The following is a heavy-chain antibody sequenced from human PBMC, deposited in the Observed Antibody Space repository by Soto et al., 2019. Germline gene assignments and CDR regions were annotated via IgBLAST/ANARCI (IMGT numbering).Heavy chain of an antibody. Sequence: QVQLVESGGGVDQPGRSLRLSCAASGFTFSSYDMHWVRQAPGKGLEWVAVIWYDGSNKYYADSVKGRFTISRENSKNTLYLQMNILRAEDTAVYYCAGGVDSSGWAYYFDYWGQGALVTVSS. CDR1: GFTFSSYD. J-gene: IGHJ4*02. CDR3: AGGVDSSGWAYYFDY. V-gene: IGHV3-33*01. CDR2: IWYDGSNK. D-gene: IGHD6-19*01.